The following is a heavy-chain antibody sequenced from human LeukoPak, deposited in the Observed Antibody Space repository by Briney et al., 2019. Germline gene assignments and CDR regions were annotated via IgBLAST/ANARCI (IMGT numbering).Heavy chain of an antibody. CDR1: GFTFSSYS. Sequence: AGWSLRLSCAASGFTFSSYSMNWVRQAPGKGLEWVSYISSSSSTIYYADSVKGRFTISRDNAKNSLYLQMNSLRAEDTAVYYCGRDRRGNWFDPWGQGTLVTVSS. J-gene: IGHJ5*02. V-gene: IGHV3-48*01. CDR3: GRDRRGNWFDP. CDR2: ISSSSSTI. D-gene: IGHD3-10*01.